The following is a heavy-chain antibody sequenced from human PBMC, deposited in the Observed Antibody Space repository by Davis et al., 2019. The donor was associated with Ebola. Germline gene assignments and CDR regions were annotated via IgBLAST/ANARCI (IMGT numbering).Heavy chain of an antibody. V-gene: IGHV3-7*01. CDR3: AKDQGYCSGGSCYILYGMDV. D-gene: IGHD2-15*01. Sequence: GESLKISCAASGFTFSSYWMSWVRQAPGKGLEWVANIKQDGSEKYYVDSVKGRFTISRDNAKKTLYLQMNSLRAEDTAVYYCAKDQGYCSGGSCYILYGMDVWGQGTTVTVSS. J-gene: IGHJ6*02. CDR1: GFTFSSYW. CDR2: IKQDGSEK.